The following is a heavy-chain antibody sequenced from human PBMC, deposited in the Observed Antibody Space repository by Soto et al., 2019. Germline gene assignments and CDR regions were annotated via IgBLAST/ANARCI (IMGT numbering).Heavy chain of an antibody. Sequence: GGSLRLSCAASEFTFSSYSMNWVRQAPGKGLEWVSYISTTSSTKYYADSVKGRFTISRDNAKNTLYLQINSLRAEDTAVYYCARDRRITIFGVGQRRDAFDIWGQGTMVTVSS. CDR1: EFTFSSYS. D-gene: IGHD3-3*01. V-gene: IGHV3-48*01. CDR2: ISTTSSTK. J-gene: IGHJ3*02. CDR3: ARDRRITIFGVGQRRDAFDI.